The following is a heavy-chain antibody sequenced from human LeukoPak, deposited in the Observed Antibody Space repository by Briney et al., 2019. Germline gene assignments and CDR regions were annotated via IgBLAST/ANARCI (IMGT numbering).Heavy chain of an antibody. V-gene: IGHV3-21*01. CDR1: GLTFSSYS. D-gene: IGHD6-13*01. Sequence: GGSLRLSCAASGLTFSSYSMNWVRQAPGKGLEWVSSISSSSSYIYYADSVKGRFTISRDNAKNSLYLQMNSLRAEDTAAYYCARDSSGTAGGYYFDYWGQGTLVTVSS. CDR2: ISSSSSYI. J-gene: IGHJ4*02. CDR3: ARDSSGTAGGYYFDY.